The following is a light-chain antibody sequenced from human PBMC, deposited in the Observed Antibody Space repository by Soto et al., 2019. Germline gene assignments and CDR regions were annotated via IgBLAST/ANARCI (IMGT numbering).Light chain of an antibody. J-gene: IGKJ1*01. CDR1: QSVSSK. V-gene: IGKV3-20*01. CDR2: GAS. CDR3: QLYGSSRWT. Sequence: DNVMTQSPATLSVSPGEGAPLSCRASQSVSSKLAWYQQKPGQAPRLLIYGASNRATGIPDRFSGSRSGTDFTLTISRLEPEDFAVYFCQLYGSSRWTFGQGTKVDIK.